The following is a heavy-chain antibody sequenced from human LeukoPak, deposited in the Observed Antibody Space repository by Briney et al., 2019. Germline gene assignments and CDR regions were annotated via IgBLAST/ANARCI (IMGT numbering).Heavy chain of an antibody. Sequence: GGSLRLXCAASGFTYSSYAMSWVRQAPGKGLEWVSAISGSGGSTYYADSVKGRFTISRDNSKNTLYLQMNSLRAEDTAVYYCAKDHRPYSNYYYYYMDVWGKGTTVTVSS. D-gene: IGHD4-11*01. CDR2: ISGSGGST. CDR3: AKDHRPYSNYYYYYMDV. J-gene: IGHJ6*03. CDR1: GFTYSSYA. V-gene: IGHV3-23*01.